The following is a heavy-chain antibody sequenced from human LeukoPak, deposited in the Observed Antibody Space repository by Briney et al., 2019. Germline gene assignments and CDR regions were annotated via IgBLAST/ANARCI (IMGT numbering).Heavy chain of an antibody. V-gene: IGHV1-8*03. D-gene: IGHD6-19*01. Sequence: ASVKVSCKASGYTFTRYDINWVRQATGQGLEWMGWMNPNSGNTGYAQKFQGRVTITRNTSISTAYMELSSLRSEDTAVYYCARKSSIAVAGTSLGYYYYMDVWGKGTTVTVSS. CDR1: GYTFTRYD. CDR3: ARKSSIAVAGTSLGYYYYMDV. J-gene: IGHJ6*03. CDR2: MNPNSGNT.